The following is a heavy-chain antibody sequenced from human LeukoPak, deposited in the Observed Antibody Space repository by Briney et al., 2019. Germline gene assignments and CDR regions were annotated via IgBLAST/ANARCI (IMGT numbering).Heavy chain of an antibody. V-gene: IGHV1-18*01. J-gene: IGHJ4*02. CDR2: ISAYNGNT. CDR1: GYTFTSYG. CDR3: ARDLGSGWQPTLLGFDY. Sequence: ASVKVSCKASGYTFTSYGISWVRQAPGQGLEWMGWISAYNGNTNYAQKLQGRVTMTTDTSTSTAYMELRSLRSDDTAVYYCARDLGSGWQPTLLGFDYWGQGTLVTVSS. D-gene: IGHD6-19*01.